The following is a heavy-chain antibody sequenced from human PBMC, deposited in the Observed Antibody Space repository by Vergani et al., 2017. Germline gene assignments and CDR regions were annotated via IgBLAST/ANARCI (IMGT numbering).Heavy chain of an antibody. J-gene: IGHJ4*02. CDR3: ARDLRGRAAGFRPFDY. V-gene: IGHV3-48*01. CDR2: ISSSSSTI. D-gene: IGHD6-13*01. Sequence: EVQLVESGGGLVPPGRSLRLSCAASGFSFGDYAMTWVRQAPGKGLEWVSYISSSSSTIYYADSVKGRFTISRDNAKNSLYLQMNSLRAEDTAVYYCARDLRGRAAGFRPFDYWGQGTLVTVSS. CDR1: GFSFGDYA.